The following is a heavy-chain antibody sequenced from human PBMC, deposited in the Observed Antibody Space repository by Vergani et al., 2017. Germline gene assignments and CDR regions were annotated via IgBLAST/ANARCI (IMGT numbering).Heavy chain of an antibody. CDR3: AREDDGSGSYPTYYYYYYMDV. D-gene: IGHD3-10*01. CDR2: ISSSGSTI. Sequence: QVQLVESGGGLVKPGGSLRLSCAASGFTFSDYYMSWIRQAPGKGLEWVSYISSSGSTIYYADSVEGRFTISRDNAKNSLYLQMNSLRAEDTAVYYCAREDDGSGSYPTYYYYYYMDVWGKGTTVTVSS. J-gene: IGHJ6*03. V-gene: IGHV3-11*01. CDR1: GFTFSDYY.